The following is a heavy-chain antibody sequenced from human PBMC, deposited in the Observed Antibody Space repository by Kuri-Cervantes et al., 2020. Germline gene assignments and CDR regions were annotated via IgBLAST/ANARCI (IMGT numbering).Heavy chain of an antibody. CDR2: IKQDGSEK. CDR1: GFTFSSYW. D-gene: IGHD6-6*01. CDR3: ARDWRSSIAARPGWFDP. Sequence: GGSLRLSCAASGFTFSSYWMSWVRQAPGKGLEWVANIKQDGSEKYYVDSVKGRFTISRDNAKNSLYLQMNSLRDEDTAVYYCARDWRSSIAARPGWFDPWGQGTLVTVSS. J-gene: IGHJ5*02. V-gene: IGHV3-7*01.